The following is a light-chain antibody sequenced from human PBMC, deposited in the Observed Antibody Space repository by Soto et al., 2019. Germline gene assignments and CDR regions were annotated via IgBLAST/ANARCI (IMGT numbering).Light chain of an antibody. J-gene: IGLJ2*01. CDR2: YDD. Sequence: QSVLTQAPSVSEAPRQRVTISCSGGSSNIGNNAVNWYQQFPGKAPKLLIYYDDVLPSGVSDRFSGSKSGTSASLAISGLQSEDVANYYCATWDDSLKGVVFGGGTKLTVL. CDR1: SSNIGNNA. CDR3: ATWDDSLKGVV. V-gene: IGLV1-36*01.